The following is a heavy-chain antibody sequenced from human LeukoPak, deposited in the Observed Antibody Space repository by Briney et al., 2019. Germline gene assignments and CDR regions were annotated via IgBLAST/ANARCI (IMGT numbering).Heavy chain of an antibody. J-gene: IGHJ4*02. CDR3: ARGDGISH. D-gene: IGHD3-9*01. Sequence: PGGSLSLTGLASGFTLSDYNMNWVRQAPGKGLEWISSTRNSSVIFYGDSVKGRFSVSRDNAKNSLYLQMNSLRVEDTAMHYCARGDGISHWGQGTLAQSPQ. CDR2: TRNSSVI. V-gene: IGHV3-69-1*01. CDR1: GFTLSDYN.